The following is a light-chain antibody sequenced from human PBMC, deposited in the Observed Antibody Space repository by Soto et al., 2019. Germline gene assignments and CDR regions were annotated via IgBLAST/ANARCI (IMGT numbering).Light chain of an antibody. J-gene: IGKJ1*01. CDR3: QQYNSSSWT. Sequence: IQMTQSTYTLSASVGDRVTITCRASQTISNWLAWYQQKPGKAPKFLIYKASTLESAVPSRFSVSGSGTEFTLTISGLKPEDLATYYCQQYNSSSWTFGQGTKVDIK. CDR2: KAS. V-gene: IGKV1-5*03. CDR1: QTISNW.